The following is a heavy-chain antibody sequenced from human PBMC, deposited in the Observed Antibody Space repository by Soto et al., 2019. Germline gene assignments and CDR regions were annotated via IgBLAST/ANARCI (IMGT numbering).Heavy chain of an antibody. Sequence: SETLSLTCTVSGGSISSYYWSWIRQPPGKGLEWIGYIYYSGSTNYNPSLKSRVTISVDTSKNQFSLKLSSVTAADTAVYYCARQVTGYYTRYFDYWGQGTLVTVSS. D-gene: IGHD3-9*01. CDR2: IYYSGST. J-gene: IGHJ4*02. V-gene: IGHV4-59*08. CDR3: ARQVTGYYTRYFDY. CDR1: GGSISSYY.